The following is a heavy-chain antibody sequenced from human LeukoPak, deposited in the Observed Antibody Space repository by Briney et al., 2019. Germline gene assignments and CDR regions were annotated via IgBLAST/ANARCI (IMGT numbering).Heavy chain of an antibody. CDR3: ASRNYYDSTGHFLD. D-gene: IGHD3-22*01. V-gene: IGHV4-4*02. CDR1: GDSIRRDNW. J-gene: IGHJ4*02. CDR2: IHHSGST. Sequence: KSSETLSLTCAVSGDSIRRDNWWSWVRQLPGKGLEWIGEIHHSGSTNYNPSLKSRVIISIDKSKDQFSLNLSSVTAADTAVYYCASRNYYDSTGHFLDWGQGTLVTVSS.